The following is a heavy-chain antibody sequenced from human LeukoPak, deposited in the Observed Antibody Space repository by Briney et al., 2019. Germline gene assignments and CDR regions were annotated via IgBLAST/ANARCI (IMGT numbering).Heavy chain of an antibody. CDR2: ITSDGSAT. D-gene: IGHD2-15*01. CDR3: AKAPIQYCSGASCYPFDY. Sequence: GASLRLSCAASGLTFSNYAMGWVRQTPGKGLECISLITSDGSATYYVDSVKGRFTISRDNSDNTMYLQMSSLRADDTAVCYCAKAPIQYCSGASCYPFDYWGQGTLVTVSS. J-gene: IGHJ4*02. CDR1: GLTFSNYA. V-gene: IGHV3-23*01.